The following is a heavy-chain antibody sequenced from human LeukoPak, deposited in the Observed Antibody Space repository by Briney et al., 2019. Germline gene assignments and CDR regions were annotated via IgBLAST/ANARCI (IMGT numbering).Heavy chain of an antibody. CDR2: ISGFNT. V-gene: IGHV3-23*01. Sequence: PGGSLRLSCTTAGFAFSNYAMNWVRQAPGKGPEWVSGISGFNTYYADSVKGRFTIFRDNSKNVLYLQMDRLGAEDTAVYCCAKDVCTSPRCLLYFDSWGQGTLVTVSS. D-gene: IGHD2-8*01. CDR3: AKDVCTSPRCLLYFDS. J-gene: IGHJ4*02. CDR1: GFAFSNYA.